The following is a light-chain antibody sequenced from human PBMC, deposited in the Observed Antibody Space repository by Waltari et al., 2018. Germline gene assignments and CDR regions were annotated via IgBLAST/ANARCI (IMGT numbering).Light chain of an antibody. CDR3: QQYDSYSLLT. Sequence: DIRMTKSPSTLSASAGDRVIISCRACQSISKWLAWYQQKPGKAPKLLIYEASTLQSGVPSRFSGTGSGTDFTLTISSLQPDDFATYCCQQYDSYSLLTFGGGTKVEIK. V-gene: IGKV1-5*03. CDR2: EAS. J-gene: IGKJ4*01. CDR1: QSISKW.